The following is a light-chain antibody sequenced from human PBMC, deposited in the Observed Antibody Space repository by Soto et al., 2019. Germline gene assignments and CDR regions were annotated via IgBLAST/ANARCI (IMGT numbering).Light chain of an antibody. V-gene: IGLV2-11*01. CDR3: CSYAGSYTYV. CDR2: DVS. J-gene: IGLJ1*01. Sequence: QSVLTQPRSVSGSPGQSVTISCTGTSSDVGGYNYVSWYQQHPGKAPKLMIYDVSKWLSGVPDRFSGSKSGNTASLTISGLQAEDEADYYCCSYAGSYTYVFGTGTKVTVL. CDR1: SSDVGGYNY.